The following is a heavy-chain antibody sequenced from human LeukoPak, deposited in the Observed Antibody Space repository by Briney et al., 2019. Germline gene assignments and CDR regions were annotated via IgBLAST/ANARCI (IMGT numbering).Heavy chain of an antibody. CDR1: GYTFTSYD. CDR3: ARDYYDSSGSFRGVYYFDY. J-gene: IGHJ4*02. V-gene: IGHV1-8*03. D-gene: IGHD3-22*01. Sequence: ASVTVSCKASGYTFTSYDINWVRQATGQGLEWMGWMNPNSGNTGYAQKFQGRVTITRNTSISTAYMELSSLRSEDTAVYYCARDYYDSSGSFRGVYYFDYWGQGTLVTVS. CDR2: MNPNSGNT.